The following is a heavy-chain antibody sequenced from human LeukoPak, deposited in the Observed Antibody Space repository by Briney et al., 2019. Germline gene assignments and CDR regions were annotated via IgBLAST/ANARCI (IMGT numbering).Heavy chain of an antibody. CDR3: ATGSSTRHYGMDV. CDR2: FDPEDGET. J-gene: IGHJ6*02. D-gene: IGHD2-2*01. Sequence: ASVKVSCKVSGYTLTELSMHWVRQAPGKGLEWMGGFDPEDGETIYAQKFQGKVTMTEDTSTDTAYMELSSLRSEGTAVYYCATGSSTRHYGMDVWGQGITVTVSS. V-gene: IGHV1-24*01. CDR1: GYTLTELS.